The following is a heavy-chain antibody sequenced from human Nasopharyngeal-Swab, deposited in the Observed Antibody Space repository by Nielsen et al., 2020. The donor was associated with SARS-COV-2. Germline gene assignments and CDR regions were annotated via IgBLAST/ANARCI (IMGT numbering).Heavy chain of an antibody. Sequence: GSLRLSCTVSGGSISSYYWSWIRQPPGKGLEWIGYIYYSGGTNYNPSLKSRVTISVDTSKNQFSLKLSSVTAADTAVYYCARTMVRGVIDYWGQGTLVTVSS. D-gene: IGHD3-10*01. CDR3: ARTMVRGVIDY. CDR2: IYYSGGT. V-gene: IGHV4-59*01. CDR1: GGSISSYY. J-gene: IGHJ4*02.